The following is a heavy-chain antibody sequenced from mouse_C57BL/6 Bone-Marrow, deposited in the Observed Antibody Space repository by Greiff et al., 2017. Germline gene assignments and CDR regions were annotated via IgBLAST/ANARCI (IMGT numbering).Heavy chain of an antibody. CDR2: ISGGGGNT. V-gene: IGHV5-9*01. J-gene: IGHJ3*01. CDR1: GFTFSSYT. Sequence: EVQLVESGGGLVKPGGSLKLSCAASGFTFSSYTMSWVRQTPEKRLEWVATISGGGGNTYYPDSVKGRFTISRDNAKNTLYLQMSSLRSEDTALYYCARSYSNGFAYWGQGTLVTVSA. D-gene: IGHD2-5*01. CDR3: ARSYSNGFAY.